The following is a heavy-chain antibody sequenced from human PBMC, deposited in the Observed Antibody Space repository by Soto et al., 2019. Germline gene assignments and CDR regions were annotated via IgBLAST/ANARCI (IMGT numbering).Heavy chain of an antibody. D-gene: IGHD6-19*01. CDR3: ARSVEGHFDY. V-gene: IGHV3-48*02. Sequence: EVQLVESGGDSVQRGGSLRLSCAASGFTFSIYSMNWVRQAPGKGLEWFSYITSDTKTIKYADSVKGRFTISRDNAKSSVFLQMNSLRDEDTAVYYCARSVEGHFDYWGQGTVVTVSS. CDR2: ITSDTKTI. J-gene: IGHJ4*02. CDR1: GFTFSIYS.